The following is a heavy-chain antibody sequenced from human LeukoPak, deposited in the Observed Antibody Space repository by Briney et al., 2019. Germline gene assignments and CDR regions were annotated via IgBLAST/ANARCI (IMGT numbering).Heavy chain of an antibody. CDR2: INPNSGGT. J-gene: IGHJ6*02. CDR3: ARDLQMWTADYYYCMDV. CDR1: GYTFTGYY. D-gene: IGHD2-21*01. V-gene: IGHV1-2*02. Sequence: ASVKVSCKASGYTFTGYYMHWVRQAPGQGLEWMGWINPNSGGTNYALKFQGRVTMTRDTSISTAYMELSRLRSDDTAVYYCARDLQMWTADYYYCMDVWGQGTTVTVSS.